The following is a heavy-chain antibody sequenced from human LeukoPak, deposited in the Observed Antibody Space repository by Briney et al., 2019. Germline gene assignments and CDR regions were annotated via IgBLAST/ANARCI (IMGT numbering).Heavy chain of an antibody. CDR3: ARDPKQWLVPDY. V-gene: IGHV3-21*01. CDR1: GFTFSSYS. Sequence: GGSLRLSCGASGFTFSSYSMNWVRQAPGKGPEWVSSISSSSGTYIYYADSVKGRFTISRDNAKNSLYLQMNSLRAEDTAVYYCARDPKQWLVPDYWGQGTLVTVSS. J-gene: IGHJ4*02. CDR2: ISSSSGTYI. D-gene: IGHD6-19*01.